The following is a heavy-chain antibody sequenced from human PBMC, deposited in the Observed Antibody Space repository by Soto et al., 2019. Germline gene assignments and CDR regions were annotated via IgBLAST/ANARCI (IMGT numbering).Heavy chain of an antibody. V-gene: IGHV4-34*01. CDR2: INHSGST. J-gene: IGHJ5*02. CDR1: GGSFSGYY. Sequence: SETLSLTCAVYGGSFSGYYWSWIRQPPGKGLEWIGEINHSGSTNYNPSLKSRVTISVDTSKNQFSLKLSSVTAADTAVYYCARGGQQLVWNWFDPWGQGTLVTVS. CDR3: ARGGQQLVWNWFDP. D-gene: IGHD6-13*01.